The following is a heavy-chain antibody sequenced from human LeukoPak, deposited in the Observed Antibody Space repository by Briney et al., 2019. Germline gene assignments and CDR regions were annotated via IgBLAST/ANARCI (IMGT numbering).Heavy chain of an antibody. V-gene: IGHV3-33*01. D-gene: IGHD3-10*01. J-gene: IGHJ4*02. CDR3: ATDLGGGSGSPDS. Sequence: GGSLRLSCAASGFTFSTYGMHWVRQASGKGLEWVAVIWNDGSNKYYADSVKGRFTIFRDNSKNTLFLQMNSLRAEDTAVYYCATDLGGGSGSPDSWGQGTLVTVSS. CDR1: GFTFSTYG. CDR2: IWNDGSNK.